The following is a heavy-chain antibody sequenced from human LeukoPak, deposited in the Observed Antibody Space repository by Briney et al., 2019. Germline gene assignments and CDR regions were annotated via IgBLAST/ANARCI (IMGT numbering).Heavy chain of an antibody. CDR2: IYYSGNT. CDR3: ARIKFIGGLIEEYFFDY. V-gene: IGHV4-59*01. Sequence: PSETLSLTCTVSGGSINNYYWSWIRQPPGKGLEWIGYIYYSGNTKYNPSLKSRVIMAVDTSKSQFSLNLGSVTAADTAVYFCARIKFIGGLIEEYFFDYWGPGALVTVSS. D-gene: IGHD3-16*02. J-gene: IGHJ4*02. CDR1: GGSINNYY.